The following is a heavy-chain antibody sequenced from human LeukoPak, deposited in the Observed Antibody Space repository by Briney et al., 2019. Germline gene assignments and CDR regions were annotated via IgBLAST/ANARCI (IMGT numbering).Heavy chain of an antibody. CDR2: INHSGST. Sequence: SETLPLTCAVYGGSFSGYYWSWIRQPPGKGLEWIGEINHSGSTNYNPSLKSRVTISVDTSKNQFSLKLSSVTAADTAVYYCARDPWYPSHWFDPWGQGTLVTVSS. CDR1: GGSFSGYY. J-gene: IGHJ5*02. CDR3: ARDPWYPSHWFDP. V-gene: IGHV4-34*01. D-gene: IGHD2-15*01.